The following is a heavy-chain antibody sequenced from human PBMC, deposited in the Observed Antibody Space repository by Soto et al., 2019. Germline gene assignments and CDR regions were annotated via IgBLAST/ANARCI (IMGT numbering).Heavy chain of an antibody. CDR3: ARVSEGYYYDSSGQEGFDI. CDR2: IYYSGST. J-gene: IGHJ3*02. CDR1: GGSISSGGYY. D-gene: IGHD3-22*01. Sequence: QVQLQESGPGLVKPSQTLSLTCTVSGGSISSGGYYWSWIRQHPGKGLEWIGYIYYSGSTYYNPSPKSRVTIPVDTSKNQFSLKLSSVTAADTAVYYCARVSEGYYYDSSGQEGFDIWGQGTMVTVSS. V-gene: IGHV4-31*03.